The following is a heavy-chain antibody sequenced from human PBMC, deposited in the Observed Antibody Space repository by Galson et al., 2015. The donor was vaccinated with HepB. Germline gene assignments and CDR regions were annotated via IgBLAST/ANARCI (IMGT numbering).Heavy chain of an antibody. CDR2: ISAYNGNT. CDR3: ASRPASDLDGILTGNLFGAFDY. V-gene: IGHV1-18*04. D-gene: IGHD3-9*01. CDR1: GYTFTSYG. J-gene: IGHJ4*02. Sequence: SVKVSCKASGYTFTSYGISWVRQAPGQGLEWMGWISAYNGNTNYAQKLQGRVTMTTDTSTSTAYMELRSLRSDDTAVYYCASRPASDLDGILTGNLFGAFDYWGQGTLVTVSS.